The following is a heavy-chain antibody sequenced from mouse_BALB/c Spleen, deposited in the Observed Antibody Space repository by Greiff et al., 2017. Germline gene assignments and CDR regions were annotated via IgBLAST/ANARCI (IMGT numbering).Heavy chain of an antibody. Sequence: QVQLQQPRAELVMPGASVKMSCKASGYTFTDYWMHWVKQRPGQGLEWIGAIDTSDSYTSYNQKFKGKATLTVDESSSTAYMQLSSLTSEDSAVYYCARPRGYYFDYWGQGTTLTVSS. CDR1: GYTFTDYW. V-gene: IGHV1-69*01. CDR2: IDTSDSYT. CDR3: ARPRGYYFDY. J-gene: IGHJ2*01.